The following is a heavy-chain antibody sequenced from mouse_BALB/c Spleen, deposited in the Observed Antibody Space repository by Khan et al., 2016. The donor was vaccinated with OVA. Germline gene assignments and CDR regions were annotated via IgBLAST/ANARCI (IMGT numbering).Heavy chain of an antibody. V-gene: IGHV14-3*02. D-gene: IGHD2-14*01. J-gene: IGHJ2*01. CDR1: GFNIKDTY. Sequence: VRLQQSGAELVKPGASVKLSCTASGFNIKDTYMHWVKQRPEQGLEWIGWIDPTNDNTKYDPKFQGKATITADTSSNTAYLQLSSLTSEDTAVYYCVRERYDEDFDYWGQGTTLTVSS. CDR2: IDPTNDNT. CDR3: VRERYDEDFDY.